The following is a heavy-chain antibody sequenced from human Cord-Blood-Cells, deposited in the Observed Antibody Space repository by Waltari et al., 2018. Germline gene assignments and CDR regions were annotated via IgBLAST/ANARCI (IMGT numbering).Heavy chain of an antibody. CDR2: MNPNSGNT. CDR3: ASLRVIAAADDAFDI. V-gene: IGHV1-8*01. D-gene: IGHD6-13*01. CDR1: GYTFTSYD. J-gene: IGHJ3*02. Sequence: QVQLVQSGAEVKKPGASVKVSCKASGYTFTSYDINWVRQATGQGREWMGWMNPNSGNTGYAQKFQGRVTMTRNTSISTAYMELSSLRSEDTAVYYCASLRVIAAADDAFDIWGQGTMVTVSS.